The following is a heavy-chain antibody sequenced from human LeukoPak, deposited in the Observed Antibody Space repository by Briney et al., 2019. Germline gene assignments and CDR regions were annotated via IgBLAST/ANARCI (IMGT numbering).Heavy chain of an antibody. D-gene: IGHD3-9*01. CDR2: ISYIGST. CDR3: ARHLTVTGYGNDAFDI. Sequence: PSETLSLTCSVSGDSIRSYYWSWLRQPPGKGLEWVGSISYIGSTHSNPSLRSRVTISVDTSKNQFSLRLSSVTAADTAIYYCARHLTVTGYGNDAFDIWGQGTMVTVSS. V-gene: IGHV4-59*08. J-gene: IGHJ3*02. CDR1: GDSIRSYY.